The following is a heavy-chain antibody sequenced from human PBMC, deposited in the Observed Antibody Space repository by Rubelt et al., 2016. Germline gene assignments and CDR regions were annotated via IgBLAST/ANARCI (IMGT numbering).Heavy chain of an antibody. CDR3: ARHSLNIRFLEWLPAEIDY. V-gene: IGHV4-39*01. D-gene: IGHD3-3*01. CDR2: IYYSGST. Sequence: QLQLQESGPGLVKPSETLSLTCTVSGGSISSSSYYWGWIRQPPGKGLEWIGSIYYSGSTYYNPSLNGGVTISVDTSKNHFSRKLSSLTAADTAGYYCARHSLNIRFLEWLPAEIDYWGQGTLVTVSS. CDR1: GGSISSSSYY. J-gene: IGHJ4*02.